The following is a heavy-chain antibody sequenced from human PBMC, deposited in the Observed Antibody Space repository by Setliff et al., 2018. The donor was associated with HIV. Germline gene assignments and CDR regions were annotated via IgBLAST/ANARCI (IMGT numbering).Heavy chain of an antibody. V-gene: IGHV4-59*11. CDR1: GGSISSHY. CDR3: ARGYYDSSGYPPGNWFDP. Sequence: PSETLSLTCTVSGGSISSHYWSWIRQPPGKGLEWIGSIYYSGSTNYNPSLKSRVTISVDTSKNQFSLKLSPVTAADTAVYYCARGYYDSSGYPPGNWFDPWGQGTLVTVSS. D-gene: IGHD3-22*01. J-gene: IGHJ5*02. CDR2: IYYSGST.